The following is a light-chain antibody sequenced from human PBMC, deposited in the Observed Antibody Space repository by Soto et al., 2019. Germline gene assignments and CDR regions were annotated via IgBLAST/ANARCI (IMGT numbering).Light chain of an antibody. J-gene: IGLJ3*02. CDR2: EVS. V-gene: IGLV2-8*01. CDR1: SSDVGRYNY. CDR3: NSYAGGDWV. Sequence: QSALTQPPSASGSLGQSVTIPCTGTSSDVGRYNYVSWYQQHPGKVPKLLIYEVSNRPSGVPDRFSGSKSGNTASLTVSGLQAEDDADYYCNSYAGGDWVFGVGTKVTVL.